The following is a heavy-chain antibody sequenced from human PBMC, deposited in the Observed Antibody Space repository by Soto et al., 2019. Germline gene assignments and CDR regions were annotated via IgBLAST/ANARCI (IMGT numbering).Heavy chain of an antibody. Sequence: PWGSLRLSCAASGFTFNRDGMSWVRQAPGKGLEWVSLITDNGRNTYYADSVKGRFTISRDNTKNTLFLQMNSLRAEDTAVYYCAKERPTTTAFDYWGQGALVTVSS. J-gene: IGHJ4*02. D-gene: IGHD4-17*01. CDR2: ITDNGRNT. V-gene: IGHV3-23*01. CDR1: GFTFNRDG. CDR3: AKERPTTTAFDY.